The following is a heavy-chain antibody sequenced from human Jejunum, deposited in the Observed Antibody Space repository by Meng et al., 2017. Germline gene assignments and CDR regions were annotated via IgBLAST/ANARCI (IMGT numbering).Heavy chain of an antibody. V-gene: IGHV4-30-2*01. CDR2: IYHTGSP. J-gene: IGHJ4*02. Sequence: QLQLQQYGSGLVKPSQTLFLTCAVSGGSINSDGFTWSWIRQPPGKGLEWIGYIYHTGSPYYNPSLKSRLTISVDKSVNQFSLKLSSVTAADTAVYYCARMDSAVHYFDYWGQGTLVTVSS. D-gene: IGHD2-2*03. CDR3: ARMDSAVHYFDY. CDR1: GGSINSDGFT.